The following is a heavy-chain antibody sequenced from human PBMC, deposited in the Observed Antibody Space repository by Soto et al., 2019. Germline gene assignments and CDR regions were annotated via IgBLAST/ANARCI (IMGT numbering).Heavy chain of an antibody. CDR1: GYSFTDYH. Sequence: QVQLVQSGAEVKKPGASVKVSCKASGYSFTDYHIHWVRQAPGQGLEWLGRINPKSGGTSTAQKFQGWVTMTTDTYISTDSMELTRLTADDTDIYYCARGDSTDCSNGVCSFFYNHDMDVWGQGTTVTVSS. CDR3: ARGDSTDCSNGVCSFFYNHDMDV. J-gene: IGHJ6*02. D-gene: IGHD2-8*01. V-gene: IGHV1-2*04. CDR2: INPKSGGT.